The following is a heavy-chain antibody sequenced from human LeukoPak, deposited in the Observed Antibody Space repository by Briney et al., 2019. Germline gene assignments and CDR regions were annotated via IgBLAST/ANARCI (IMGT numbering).Heavy chain of an antibody. CDR2: IYYSGST. J-gene: IGHJ4*02. CDR3: AGREYSSSWYSFVYFDY. V-gene: IGHV4-61*01. D-gene: IGHD6-13*01. CDR1: GGSISSGSYY. Sequence: SETLSLTCTVSGGSISSGSYYWTWIRQPPGKGLEWIGYIYYSGSTSYNPSLRSRVTMSVDTSKNQVSLKLTSVTAADTAVYYCAGREYSSSWYSFVYFDYWGQGALVTVSS.